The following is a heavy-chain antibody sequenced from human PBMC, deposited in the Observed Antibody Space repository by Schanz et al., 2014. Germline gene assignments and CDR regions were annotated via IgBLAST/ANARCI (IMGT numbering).Heavy chain of an antibody. CDR1: GITFSGYS. Sequence: EVQLVESGGGLAQPGGSLRLSCAASGITFSGYSMNWVRQAPGKGLEWVSYISGSSSTKYYADSVKGRFTISRDNGKNSVYLKKTGWRAEEPAVYFCARVYESDLSSPRHDAFDVWGQGTVVTVSS. D-gene: IGHD3-22*01. CDR2: ISGSSSTK. J-gene: IGHJ3*01. CDR3: ARVYESDLSSPRHDAFDV. V-gene: IGHV3-48*01.